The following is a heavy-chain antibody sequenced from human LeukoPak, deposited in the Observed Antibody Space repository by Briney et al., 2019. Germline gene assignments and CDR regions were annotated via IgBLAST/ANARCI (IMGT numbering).Heavy chain of an antibody. V-gene: IGHV4-39*07. D-gene: IGHD6-19*01. Sequence: SETLSLTCTVSGGSISSSSYYWGWIRQPPGKGLEWIGSIYYSGSTYYNPSLKSRVTMSVDTSKNQFSLKLSSVTAADTAVYYCAREPIQGSAKDQVAGTDYWGQGTLVTVSS. J-gene: IGHJ4*02. CDR2: IYYSGST. CDR3: AREPIQGSAKDQVAGTDY. CDR1: GGSISSSSYY.